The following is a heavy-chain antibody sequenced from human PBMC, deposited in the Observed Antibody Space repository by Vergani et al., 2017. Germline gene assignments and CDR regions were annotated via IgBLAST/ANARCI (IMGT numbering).Heavy chain of an antibody. J-gene: IGHJ5*01. CDR1: GFSFNSYW. D-gene: IGHD3-9*01. CDR3: ARGRCIETCYMSNWLDS. Sequence: DVHLAESGGGFFQPGGSLRLSCSASGFSFNSYWMHWVRQVPGKGLLWVSRIISDGSITAYADSVKGRFTISRDNAQNTLYLQMNSLRVEDTGVYYCARGRCIETCYMSNWLDSWGQGTLVTVSS. V-gene: IGHV3-74*03. CDR2: IISDGSIT.